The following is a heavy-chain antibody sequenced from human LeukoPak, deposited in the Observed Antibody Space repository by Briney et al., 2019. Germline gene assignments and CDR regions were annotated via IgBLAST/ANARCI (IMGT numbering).Heavy chain of an antibody. V-gene: IGHV3-30*02. Sequence: GVSPRLSCSASGFTFSTYGMHWVRQAPGKGLEWVAFIRYDGTNKYYADSVKSRFTISRDNSKNTLYLQMDILRAEDTAVYYCAKEYDILTGYYAFDMWGQGTMVTVSS. D-gene: IGHD3-9*01. CDR2: IRYDGTNK. CDR1: GFTFSTYG. CDR3: AKEYDILTGYYAFDM. J-gene: IGHJ3*02.